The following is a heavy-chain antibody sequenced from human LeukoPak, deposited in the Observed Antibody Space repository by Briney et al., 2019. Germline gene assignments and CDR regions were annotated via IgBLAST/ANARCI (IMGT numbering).Heavy chain of an antibody. J-gene: IGHJ4*02. V-gene: IGHV1-3*01. CDR2: INAGNGDT. D-gene: IGHD2-21*01. Sequence: GASVKVSCKASGYTFTKYVVHWVRQAPGQRPEWMGWINAGNGDTKYSQNFQDRVTITRDTSASTAYMELSSLTSEDTALYYCARDDCGDTCYPGGYWGQGTLVTVSS. CDR3: ARDDCGDTCYPGGY. CDR1: GYTFTKYV.